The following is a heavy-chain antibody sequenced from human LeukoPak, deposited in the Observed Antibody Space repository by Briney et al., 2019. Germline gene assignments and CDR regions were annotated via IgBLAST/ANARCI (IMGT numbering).Heavy chain of an antibody. V-gene: IGHV4-59*01. D-gene: IGHD2-15*01. CDR1: GGSISSDC. CDR2: IYYSGST. CDR3: ARDRGYCSGGSCYRWFDP. J-gene: IGHJ5*02. Sequence: SETLSVTCTVSGGSISSDCWSWIRQPPGKGLEWIGYIYYSGSTNYNPSLKSRVTVSVDTSKNQFSLKLSSVTAADTAVYYCARDRGYCSGGSCYRWFDPWGQGTLVTVSS.